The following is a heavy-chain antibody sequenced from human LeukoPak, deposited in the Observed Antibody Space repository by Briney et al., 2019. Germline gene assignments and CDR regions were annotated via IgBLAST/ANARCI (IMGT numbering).Heavy chain of an antibody. Sequence: ASVKVSCKASGYTFTSYGISWVRQAPGQGLEWMGRISAYNGNTNYAQKLQGRVTMTTDTSTSTGYMELRSLRSDDTAVYYCARDSLPYYYDSSGYLELNNAFDIWGQGTMVTVSS. CDR3: ARDSLPYYYDSSGYLELNNAFDI. D-gene: IGHD3-22*01. CDR1: GYTFTSYG. CDR2: ISAYNGNT. V-gene: IGHV1-18*01. J-gene: IGHJ3*02.